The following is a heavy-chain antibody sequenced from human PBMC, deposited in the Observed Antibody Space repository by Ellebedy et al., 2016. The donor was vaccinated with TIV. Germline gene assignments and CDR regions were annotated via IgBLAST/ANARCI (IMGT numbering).Heavy chain of an antibody. CDR1: GHAFTAYG. V-gene: IGHV1-3*04. CDR2: INTGNGNT. J-gene: IGHJ6*02. Sequence: ASVKVSCXASGHAFTAYGIHWVRQAPGQRLEWMGWINTGNGNTKYSQTFQGRVTITSDTSATTAYMELSSLRSEDTATYYCATREWVDPMDVWGQGTTVTVSS. D-gene: IGHD3-3*01. CDR3: ATREWVDPMDV.